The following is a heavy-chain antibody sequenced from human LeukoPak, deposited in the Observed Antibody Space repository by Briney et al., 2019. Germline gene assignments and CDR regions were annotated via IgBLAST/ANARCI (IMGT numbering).Heavy chain of an antibody. CDR1: GFTFSSYA. D-gene: IGHD2-2*01. V-gene: IGHV3-23*01. J-gene: IGHJ4*02. Sequence: DPGGSLRLSCAASGFTFSSYAMSWVRQAPGKGLEWVSAISGSGGSTYYADSVKGRFTISRDNSKNTLYLQMNSLRAEDTAVYYCAKDLKNPVGVVPAEYYFDYWGQGTLVTVSS. CDR3: AKDLKNPVGVVPAEYYFDY. CDR2: ISGSGGST.